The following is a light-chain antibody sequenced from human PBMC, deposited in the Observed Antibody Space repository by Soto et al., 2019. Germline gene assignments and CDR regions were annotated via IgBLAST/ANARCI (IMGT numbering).Light chain of an antibody. CDR1: QGIRSE. J-gene: IGKJ1*01. CDR2: AAS. V-gene: IGKV1-6*01. Sequence: AIQMTQPPSSLSASVGDRVIITCRASQGIRSELAWYQQKPGKAPDLLIYAASTLQPGVPYRFSGSGSGTDFTLTISNLQPEDFATYYCLHDYNYPRPFAPGTKVAIK. CDR3: LHDYNYPRP.